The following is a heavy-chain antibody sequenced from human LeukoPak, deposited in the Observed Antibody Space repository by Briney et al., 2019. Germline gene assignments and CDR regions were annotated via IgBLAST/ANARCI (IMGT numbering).Heavy chain of an antibody. Sequence: SETLSLTCAVYGGSFSGYYWSWIRQPPGKGQEWIGEINHSGSTNYNSSLKSRVTISVDTSKNQFSLKLSSVTAADTAVYYCARGYYGSGSHCCHMDVWGKGTTITVS. CDR3: ARGYYGSGSHCCHMDV. V-gene: IGHV4-34*01. D-gene: IGHD3-10*01. CDR1: GGSFSGYY. CDR2: INHSGST. J-gene: IGHJ6*03.